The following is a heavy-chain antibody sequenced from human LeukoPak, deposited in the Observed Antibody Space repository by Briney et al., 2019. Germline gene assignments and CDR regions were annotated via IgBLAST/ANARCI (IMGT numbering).Heavy chain of an antibody. D-gene: IGHD6-13*01. CDR3: AAASSHRIAAAGEY. CDR1: GFPFSTYW. V-gene: IGHV3-74*01. J-gene: IGHJ4*02. Sequence: GSLRPSCAASGFPFSTYWMHWVRQAPGKGVVWVSRINGDESSTNYADSVKGRFTISRDHAKKTLYLQMNSLRAEDTAVYYCAAASSHRIAAAGEYWGQETLVTVSS. CDR2: INGDESST.